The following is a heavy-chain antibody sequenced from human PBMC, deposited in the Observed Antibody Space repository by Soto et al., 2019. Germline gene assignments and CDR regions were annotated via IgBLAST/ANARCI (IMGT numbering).Heavy chain of an antibody. V-gene: IGHV4-34*01. Sequence: SETLSLTCAVYGGSXSGYYWSWILQPPGKGLEWIGEINHSGSTNYNPSLKSRVTISADTSKNQFSLKLSSVTAADTAVYYCARAIGDDILTGYYLHWGQGTLVTVSS. CDR2: INHSGST. J-gene: IGHJ1*01. D-gene: IGHD3-9*01. CDR1: GGSXSGYY. CDR3: ARAIGDDILTGYYLH.